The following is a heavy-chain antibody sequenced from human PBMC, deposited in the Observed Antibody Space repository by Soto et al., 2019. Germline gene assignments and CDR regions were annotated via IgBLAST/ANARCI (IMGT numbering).Heavy chain of an antibody. D-gene: IGHD3-10*01. Sequence: GGSLRLSCAASGFTFSSYSMHWVRQAPGKGLEWVAVISYDGSNKYYADSVKGRFTISRDNSKNTLYLQMNSLRAEDTAVYYCARVYYGSGSSSPHYYYYGMDVWGQGTTVTVSS. CDR3: ARVYYGSGSSSPHYYYYGMDV. V-gene: IGHV3-30*03. CDR1: GFTFSSYS. CDR2: ISYDGSNK. J-gene: IGHJ6*02.